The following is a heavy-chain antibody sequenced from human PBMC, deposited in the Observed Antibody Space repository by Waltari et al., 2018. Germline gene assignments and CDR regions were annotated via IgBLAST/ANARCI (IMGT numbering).Heavy chain of an antibody. V-gene: IGHV3-15*05. CDR3: TTKLYS. CDR2: VKSYTDGGTT. D-gene: IGHD2-15*01. CDR1: GFTFSNAY. Sequence: EVQLVESGGGLVEPGESLRLSCAASGFTFSNAYMTWVRQAPGKGLERVGRVKSYTDGGTTEYAAPVKGRFIISRDDSKNTLYLQMNSLKTEDTAVYYCTTKLYSWGQGTLVTVSS. J-gene: IGHJ5*02.